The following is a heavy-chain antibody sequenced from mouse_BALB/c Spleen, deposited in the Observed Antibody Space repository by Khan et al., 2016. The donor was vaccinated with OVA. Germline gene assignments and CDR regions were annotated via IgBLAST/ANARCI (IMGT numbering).Heavy chain of an antibody. D-gene: IGHD2-4*01. Sequence: QVQLKESGPGLVQPSQSLSITCTVSGFSLNNYSVHWVRQSPGKGLEWLGVIWSAGSTDYNAAFISRMTISKDKSRNQIFFRMNSLQPNDTAIYYCARSGYDYGRGALFAYWGQGTLVTVSA. CDR2: IWSAGST. J-gene: IGHJ3*01. CDR1: GFSLNNYS. V-gene: IGHV2-2*02. CDR3: ARSGYDYGRGALFAY.